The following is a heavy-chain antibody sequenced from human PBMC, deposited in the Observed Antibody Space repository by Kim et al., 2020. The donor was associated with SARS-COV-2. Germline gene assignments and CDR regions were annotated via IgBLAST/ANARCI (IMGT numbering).Heavy chain of an antibody. Sequence: ITQSGSTNYTPSLKRRVTISVDTSKNQFSLKLSSVTAADTAMYYCASMDVWGKGTTVTVSS. CDR2: ITQSGST. J-gene: IGHJ6*03. V-gene: IGHV4-34*01. CDR3: ASMDV.